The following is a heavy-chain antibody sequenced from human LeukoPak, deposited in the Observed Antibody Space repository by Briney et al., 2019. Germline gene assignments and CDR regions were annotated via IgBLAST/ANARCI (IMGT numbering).Heavy chain of an antibody. CDR2: ISYDGSNK. D-gene: IGHD3-10*01. Sequence: GGSLRPSCAASGFTFSSYAMHWVRQAPGKGLEWVAVISYDGSNKYYADSVKGRFTISRDNSKNTLYLQMNSLRAEDTAVYYCARAGLAYYYGSGSYQLPYYYYGMDVWGQGTTVTVSS. CDR3: ARAGLAYYYGSGSYQLPYYYYGMDV. J-gene: IGHJ6*02. CDR1: GFTFSSYA. V-gene: IGHV3-30*04.